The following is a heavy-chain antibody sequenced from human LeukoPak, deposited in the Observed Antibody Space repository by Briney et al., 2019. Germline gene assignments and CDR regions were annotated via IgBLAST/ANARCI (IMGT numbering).Heavy chain of an antibody. CDR3: VKGILVLAY. Sequence: GGSLRLSCAASGFTFSSYGMHWVRQAPGKGLEWVAVISYDGSNKYYADSVKGRFTISRDNSKNTLYLQMNSLRAEDTAVYYCVKGILVLAYWGQGTLVTVSS. CDR2: ISYDGSNK. CDR1: GFTFSSYG. D-gene: IGHD2-8*02. V-gene: IGHV3-30*18. J-gene: IGHJ4*02.